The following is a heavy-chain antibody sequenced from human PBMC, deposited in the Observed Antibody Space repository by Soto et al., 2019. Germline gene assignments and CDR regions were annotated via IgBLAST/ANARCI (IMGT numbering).Heavy chain of an antibody. CDR1: GFDFTYYP. V-gene: IGHV3-30*18. CDR3: AKDEGVGGTLGLFDY. D-gene: IGHD1-26*01. Sequence: QVQLVESGGGAVQPGESLRLSCVASGFDFTYYPMHWVRQAPGKGLESVAVMSSDGSKIHHTDSVKGRFTISRDNSKNTLYLPMNSLRKEDTAVYFCAKDEGVGGTLGLFDYWGQGTLVSVSS. CDR2: MSSDGSKI. J-gene: IGHJ4*02.